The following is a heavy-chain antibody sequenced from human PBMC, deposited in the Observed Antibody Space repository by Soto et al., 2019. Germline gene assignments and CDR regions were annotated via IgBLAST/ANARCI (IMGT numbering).Heavy chain of an antibody. V-gene: IGHV3-66*01. Sequence: EVQLVESGGGLVQPGGSLTLSCAASGFAVSSNHMTWVRLAPVKGLEWLSVLLNDERTFYADTVKGRFIISRDNSENTLYLHMNSLKDEDKAVYYCATGVNYRPILGWGQGTLVTVSS. D-gene: IGHD3-16*01. CDR3: ATGVNYRPILG. CDR2: LLNDERT. J-gene: IGHJ4*02. CDR1: GFAVSSNH.